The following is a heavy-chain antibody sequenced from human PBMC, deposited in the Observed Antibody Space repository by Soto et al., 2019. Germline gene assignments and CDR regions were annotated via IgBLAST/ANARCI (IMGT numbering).Heavy chain of an antibody. V-gene: IGHV5-51*01. Sequence: GESLKISCKGSGYSFTSYWIGWVRQMPGKGLEWMGIIYPGDSDTRYSPSFQSQVTISADKSISTAYLQWSSLKASDTAMYYCARSQAPGAASRAFDIWGQGTMVTVSS. J-gene: IGHJ3*02. D-gene: IGHD1-26*01. CDR3: ARSQAPGAASRAFDI. CDR2: IYPGDSDT. CDR1: GYSFTSYW.